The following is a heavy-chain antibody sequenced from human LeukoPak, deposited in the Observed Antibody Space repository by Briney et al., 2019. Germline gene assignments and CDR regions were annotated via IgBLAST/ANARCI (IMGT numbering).Heavy chain of an antibody. J-gene: IGHJ3*02. CDR2: IIPILGIA. V-gene: IGHV1-69*04. CDR1: GGTFSSYA. Sequence: SVKVSCKASGGTFSSYAISWVRQAPGQGLEWMGRIIPILGIANYAQKFQGRVTITADKSTSTAYMELSSLRSEDTAVYYCARDSEYPGAFDIWGQGTMVTVSS. CDR3: ARDSEYPGAFDI. D-gene: IGHD2/OR15-2a*01.